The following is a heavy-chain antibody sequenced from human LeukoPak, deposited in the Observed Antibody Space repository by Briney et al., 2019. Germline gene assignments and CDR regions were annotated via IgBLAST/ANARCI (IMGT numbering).Heavy chain of an antibody. CDR3: AELGITMIGGV. J-gene: IGHJ6*04. CDR1: GFTFSSYS. V-gene: IGHV3-48*04. Sequence: AGGSLRLSCAASGFTFSSYSMNWVRQAPGKGLEWVSSISSSGSTIYYADSVKGRFTISRDNAKNSLYLQMNSLRAEDTAVYYCAELGITMIGGVWGKGTTVTISS. D-gene: IGHD3-10*02. CDR2: ISSSGSTI.